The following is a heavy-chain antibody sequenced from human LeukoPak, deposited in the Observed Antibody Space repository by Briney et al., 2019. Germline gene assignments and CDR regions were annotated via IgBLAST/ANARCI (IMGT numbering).Heavy chain of an antibody. CDR1: GYSITSYG. Sequence: ASVKVSCKASGYSITSYGLSWVRQAPGQGLEWMGWISGYSGHTNYAQKLQGRVTMTTDTSTSTAYMELRSLRSDDTAVYYCARDPYGSGRNYFDYWGQGTLVTVSS. D-gene: IGHD3-10*01. V-gene: IGHV1-18*01. J-gene: IGHJ4*02. CDR2: ISGYSGHT. CDR3: ARDPYGSGRNYFDY.